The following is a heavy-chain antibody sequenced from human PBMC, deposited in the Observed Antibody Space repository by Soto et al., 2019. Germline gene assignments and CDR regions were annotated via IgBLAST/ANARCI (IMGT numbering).Heavy chain of an antibody. V-gene: IGHV5-10-1*01. D-gene: IGHD3-22*01. CDR3: ASPYYYDSSGRAAFDY. CDR1: GYSFTSYW. CDR2: IDPSDSYT. J-gene: IGHJ4*02. Sequence: VGSLKISCNGSGYSFTSYWISWVRQMPGKGLEWMGRIDPSDSYTNYSPSFQGHVTISADKPISTAYLQWSSLKASDTAMYYCASPYYYDSSGRAAFDYWGQGTLVTVSS.